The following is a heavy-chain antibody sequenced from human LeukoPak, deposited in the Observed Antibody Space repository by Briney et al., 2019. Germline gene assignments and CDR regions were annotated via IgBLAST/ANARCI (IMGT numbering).Heavy chain of an antibody. D-gene: IGHD6-13*01. Sequence: GGSLRLSCAASGFTFSSYGMHWVRQAPGKGLEWVAVISYDGSNKYYADSVKGRFTISRDNSKNTLYLQMNSLRAEDTAVYYCAKMRDSSSWPYNWFDPWGQGTLVTVSS. CDR3: AKMRDSSSWPYNWFDP. V-gene: IGHV3-30*18. J-gene: IGHJ5*02. CDR1: GFTFSSYG. CDR2: ISYDGSNK.